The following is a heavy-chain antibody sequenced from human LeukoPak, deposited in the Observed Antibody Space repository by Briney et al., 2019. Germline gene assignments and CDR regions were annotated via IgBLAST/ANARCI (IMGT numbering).Heavy chain of an antibody. V-gene: IGHV4-59*01. Sequence: PSETLSLTCTVSGGSISSYYWSWIRQPPGRGLEWIGYIYYSGSTNYNPSLKSRVTISVDTSKNQFSLKLSSVTAADTAVYYCARVARVGAIWGQGTMVTVSS. D-gene: IGHD1-26*01. CDR1: GGSISSYY. CDR3: ARVARVGAI. CDR2: IYYSGST. J-gene: IGHJ3*02.